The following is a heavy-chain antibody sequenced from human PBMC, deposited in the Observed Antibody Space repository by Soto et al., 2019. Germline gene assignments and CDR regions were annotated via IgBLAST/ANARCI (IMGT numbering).Heavy chain of an antibody. D-gene: IGHD1-7*01. Sequence: QVQLQESGPGLVKPSQTLSLTCTVSGGSISSGDYYWSWIRQPPGKGLEWIGYIYYSGSTYYNPSLKSLVTISVDTSKSQFSLTLSSVTAADTAVYYCASGITGTTFPFDYWGQGTLVTVSS. CDR1: GGSISSGDYY. V-gene: IGHV4-30-4*01. CDR3: ASGITGTTFPFDY. CDR2: IYYSGST. J-gene: IGHJ4*02.